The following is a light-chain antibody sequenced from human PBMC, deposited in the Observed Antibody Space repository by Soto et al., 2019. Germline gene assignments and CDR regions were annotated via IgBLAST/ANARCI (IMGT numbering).Light chain of an antibody. V-gene: IGKV3-20*01. CDR2: GAS. CDR1: QSVSSNF. CDR3: QQYGTSPPT. Sequence: EIVLTQSPGTLSLSPGERATLSCKASQSVSSNFLAWYQRKPGQAPRLLIYGASYRATDIPDRFSGSGSGTDFTLTIARLEPEEFAVYYCQQYGTSPPTFGQGTKGEI. J-gene: IGKJ1*01.